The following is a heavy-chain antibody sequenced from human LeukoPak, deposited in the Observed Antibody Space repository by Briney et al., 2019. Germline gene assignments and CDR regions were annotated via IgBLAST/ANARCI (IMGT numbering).Heavy chain of an antibody. J-gene: IGHJ4*01. V-gene: IGHV3-53*01. Sequence: PGGSLRLSCAASGFTVSYNCMSWVRQAPGKGLEWVSVVYRGGSTYYADSVKGRFTISRDNSKNTLYLEMNSLRAEDTAIYYCARGGYNTSYYFDCWGQGTLVTVSS. CDR3: ARGGYNTSYYFDC. D-gene: IGHD1-14*01. CDR2: VYRGGST. CDR1: GFTVSYNC.